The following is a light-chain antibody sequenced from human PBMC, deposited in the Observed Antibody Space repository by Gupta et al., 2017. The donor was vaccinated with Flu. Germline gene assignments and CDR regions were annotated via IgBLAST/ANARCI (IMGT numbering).Light chain of an antibody. V-gene: IGLV3-21*02. CDR1: NIGSKS. Sequence: SYVLTQPPSVSVAPGQTARITCGGNNIGSKSVHWYQQKPGQAPVVVVYEDSARPSGIPERFSGSNSGNTATLTVNKVEAGDEADYYGQVWHISSDDLRVCGGGTKLTVL. CDR2: EDS. J-gene: IGLJ3*02. CDR3: QVWHISSDDLRV.